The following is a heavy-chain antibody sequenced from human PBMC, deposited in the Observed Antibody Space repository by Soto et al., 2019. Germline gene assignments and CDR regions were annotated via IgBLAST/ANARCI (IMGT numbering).Heavy chain of an antibody. CDR1: GGTFSSYA. J-gene: IGHJ6*02. V-gene: IGHV1-69*13. CDR2: IIPIFGTA. Sequence: SVKVSCKASGGTFSSYAISWVRQAPGQGLEWMGGIIPIFGTANYAQKFQGRVTITADESTSTAYMELSSLRSEDTAVYYCAREYCSGGSCYPEVYYYYYGMDVWGQGTTVTVSS. CDR3: AREYCSGGSCYPEVYYYYYGMDV. D-gene: IGHD2-15*01.